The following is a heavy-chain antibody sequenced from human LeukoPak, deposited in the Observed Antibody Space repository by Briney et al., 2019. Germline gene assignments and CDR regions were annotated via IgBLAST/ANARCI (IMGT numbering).Heavy chain of an antibody. V-gene: IGHV4-61*02. J-gene: IGHJ6*02. D-gene: IGHD2-15*01. Sequence: PSETLSLTCTVSGGSISSGSYYWSWIRQPAGKGLEWIGRIYTSGSTNYNPSLKSRVTISVDTSKNQFSLKLSSVTAADTAVYYCARLEPGYFGNYYGMDVWGQGTTVTVSS. CDR3: ARLEPGYFGNYYGMDV. CDR2: IYTSGST. CDR1: GGSISSGSYY.